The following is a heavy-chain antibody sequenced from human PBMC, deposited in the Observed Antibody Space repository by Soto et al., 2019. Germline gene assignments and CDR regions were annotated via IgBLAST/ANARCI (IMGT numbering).Heavy chain of an antibody. CDR1: GGSMRNYF. CDR3: AAGEASSRNLAPYYLDF. CDR2: IHYSGTT. J-gene: IGHJ4*02. D-gene: IGHD6-13*01. Sequence: LSLTCTVSGGSMRNYFWTWIRQPPGKGLEWIGYIHYSGTTSFFPSYNPSLRSRVTISEDTSKNQFSLKLLPVTTADTAVYFCAAGEASSRNLAPYYLDFWGQGTLVTVSS. V-gene: IGHV4-59*01.